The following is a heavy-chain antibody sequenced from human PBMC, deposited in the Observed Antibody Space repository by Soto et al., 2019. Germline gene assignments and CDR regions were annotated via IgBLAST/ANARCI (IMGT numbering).Heavy chain of an antibody. CDR3: AREGWPLLQSGMDV. CDR2: ISSDNRTI. CDR1: GFIFGHYS. D-gene: IGHD2-15*01. Sequence: EVQLVESGGGLIQRGGSLRLSCAASGFIFGHYSMNWVRQAPGKGPEWVSYISSDNRTINYADSVKGRFIITRDNAKKSLYLQMRSLRDEDAAVYYCAREGWPLLQSGMDVWGQGTTVTVSS. J-gene: IGHJ6*02. V-gene: IGHV3-48*02.